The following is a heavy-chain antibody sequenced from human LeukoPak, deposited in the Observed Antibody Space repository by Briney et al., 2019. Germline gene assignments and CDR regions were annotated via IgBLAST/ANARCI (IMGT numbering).Heavy chain of an antibody. Sequence: SETLSLTCTVSNGSISSYYWSSIRQPAGKGLEWIGRIHASGSTNYNPSLKSRVTMSVDTPKNQFSLKLSSVTAADTAIYFCARGDRAVAGAWGWFDPWGQGTLVTVSS. CDR3: ARGDRAVAGAWGWFDP. D-gene: IGHD6-19*01. V-gene: IGHV4-4*07. CDR2: IHASGST. CDR1: NGSISSYY. J-gene: IGHJ5*02.